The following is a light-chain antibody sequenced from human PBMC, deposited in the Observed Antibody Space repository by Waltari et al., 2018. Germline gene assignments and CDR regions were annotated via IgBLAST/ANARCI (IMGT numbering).Light chain of an antibody. CDR1: QSVTSSY. J-gene: IGKJ4*01. CDR3: QQYGSSPPLT. CDR2: GAS. Sequence: QSPGTLSLSPGERATLSCRASQSVTSSYLAWYQQKPGQAPRLLMYGASSRATGIPDRFSGSGSGTDFTLTISRLEPEDFAVYYCQQYGSSPPLTFGGGTKVEIK. V-gene: IGKV3-20*01.